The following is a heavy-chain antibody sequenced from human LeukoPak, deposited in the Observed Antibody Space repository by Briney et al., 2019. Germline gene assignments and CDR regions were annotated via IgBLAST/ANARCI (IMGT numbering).Heavy chain of an antibody. V-gene: IGHV3-64D*06. CDR2: ISSNGDNT. J-gene: IGHJ4*02. CDR3: VRGTGY. CDR1: GFTFSTYV. Sequence: GGSLRLSCSVSGFTFSTYVMHWVRQAPGKGLEYVSAISSNGDNTYYADSVKGRFTNSRDNSKNKLYLQMSSLRAYDTAVDYRVRGTGYWGQGTPVTVSS.